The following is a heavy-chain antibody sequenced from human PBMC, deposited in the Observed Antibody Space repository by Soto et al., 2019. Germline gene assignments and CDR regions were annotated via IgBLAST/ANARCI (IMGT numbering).Heavy chain of an antibody. Sequence: QVQLQQWGAGLLKPSETLSLTCAVYGGSFSGYYWSWIRQPPGKGLEWIGEINHSGSTNYNPSLKSRVTRSVDTSKNQFSLKLSSVTAADTAVYYCARGFTGMTTVTDPPGYWGQGTLVTVSS. J-gene: IGHJ4*02. CDR2: INHSGST. CDR3: ARGFTGMTTVTDPPGY. CDR1: GGSFSGYY. D-gene: IGHD4-17*01. V-gene: IGHV4-34*01.